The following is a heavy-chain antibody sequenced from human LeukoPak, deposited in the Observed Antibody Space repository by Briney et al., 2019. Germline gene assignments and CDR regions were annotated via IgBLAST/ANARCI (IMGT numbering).Heavy chain of an antibody. V-gene: IGHV3-30*02. Sequence: PGGSLRLSCAASGFTFSSYGMHWVRQAPGKGLEWVAFIRYDGSNKYYADSVKGRFTISRDNSKNTLYLQMNSLRAEDTAVYYCAKCFFDIVVVPAATDYWGQGTLVTVSS. CDR1: GFTFSSYG. J-gene: IGHJ4*02. CDR3: AKCFFDIVVVPAATDY. CDR2: IRYDGSNK. D-gene: IGHD2-2*01.